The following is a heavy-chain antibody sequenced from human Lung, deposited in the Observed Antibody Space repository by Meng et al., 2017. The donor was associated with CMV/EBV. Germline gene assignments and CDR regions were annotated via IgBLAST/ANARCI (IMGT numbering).Heavy chain of an antibody. Sequence: QAQLVQFGGEVEKPGASVKVTCTASGYSFSNYGITWVRQAPGQGLEWMGWINAYNGDTNYAQTPQGRVTMTTDTSTSKDYMELRSLRSDDTAVYYCARVEVGITSGDYWGQGTLVTVSS. J-gene: IGHJ4*02. V-gene: IGHV1-18*01. CDR1: GYSFSNYG. CDR3: ARVEVGITSGDY. D-gene: IGHD1-26*01. CDR2: INAYNGDT.